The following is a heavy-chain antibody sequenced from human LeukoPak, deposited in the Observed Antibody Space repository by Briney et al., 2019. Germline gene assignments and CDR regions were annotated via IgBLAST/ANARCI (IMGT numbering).Heavy chain of an antibody. D-gene: IGHD5-12*01. J-gene: IGHJ4*02. V-gene: IGHV1-69*13. CDR3: ARDLGYSGYGDTRAPEDY. CDR1: GGTFSSYA. Sequence: ASVEVSCKASGGTFSSYAISWVRQAPGQGLEWMGGIIPIFGTANYAQKFQGRVTITADESTSTAYMELSSLRSEDTAVYYCARDLGYSGYGDTRAPEDYWGQGTLVTVSS. CDR2: IIPIFGTA.